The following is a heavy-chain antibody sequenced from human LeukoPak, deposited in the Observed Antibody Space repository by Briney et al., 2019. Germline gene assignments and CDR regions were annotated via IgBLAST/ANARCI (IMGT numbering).Heavy chain of an antibody. CDR1: GGSISSSSYY. J-gene: IGHJ4*02. CDR3: ARHKRIMVVNGEFDY. V-gene: IGHV4-39*01. Sequence: SETLSLTCTVSGGSISSSSYYWGWIRQPPGKGLEWIGYIYYSGSTYYNPSLKSRVTMSVDTSKNQFSLKLSSVTAADTAVYYCARHKRIMVVNGEFDYWGQGTLVTVSS. D-gene: IGHD2-21*01. CDR2: IYYSGST.